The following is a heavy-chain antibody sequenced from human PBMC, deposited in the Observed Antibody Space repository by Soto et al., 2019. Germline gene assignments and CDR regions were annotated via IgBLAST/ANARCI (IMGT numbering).Heavy chain of an antibody. CDR1: GFTFSSYA. CDR3: AKGVGYSSSWNFDY. Sequence: PGGSLRLSGAASGFTFSSYAISWVRQAPGKGLEWVSAISGSGGSTYYADSVKGRFTISRDNSKNTLYLQMNSLRAEDTAVYYCAKGVGYSSSWNFDYWGQGTLVAVCS. V-gene: IGHV3-23*01. CDR2: ISGSGGST. J-gene: IGHJ4*02. D-gene: IGHD6-13*01.